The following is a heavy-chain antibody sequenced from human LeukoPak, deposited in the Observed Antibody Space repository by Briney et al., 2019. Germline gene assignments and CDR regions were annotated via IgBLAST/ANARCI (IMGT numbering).Heavy chain of an antibody. CDR3: AKKVESKWFDP. CDR2: IYDSGTT. CDR1: GGSISGYY. J-gene: IGHJ5*02. D-gene: IGHD1-1*01. V-gene: IGHV4-59*01. Sequence: SETLSLTCTVSGGSISGYYWSWVRQPPGKGLEWIGYIYDSGTTNYNPSLTSRVTISEDKSKNQFSLKLTSVTAADTAVYYCAKKVESKWFDPWGQGTLVTVSS.